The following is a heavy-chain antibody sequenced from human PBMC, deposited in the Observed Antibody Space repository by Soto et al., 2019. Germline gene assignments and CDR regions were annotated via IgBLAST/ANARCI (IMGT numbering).Heavy chain of an antibody. V-gene: IGHV1-18*01. D-gene: IGHD3-16*01. Sequence: QVQLVQSGDEVKKPGASVKVSCKASGYIFVNYGIAWVRQAPGQGLEWMGWISPYTGNTHSATKTQGRLTMTTDTSTSPAYMDLGSLTSDDTAVYYCVMVDNYVTPTPQDVWGQGTTVTVSS. J-gene: IGHJ6*02. CDR2: ISPYTGNT. CDR1: GYIFVNYG. CDR3: VMVDNYVTPTPQDV.